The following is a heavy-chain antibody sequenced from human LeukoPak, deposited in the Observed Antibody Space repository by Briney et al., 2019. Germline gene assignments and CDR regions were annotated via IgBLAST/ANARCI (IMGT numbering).Heavy chain of an antibody. D-gene: IGHD6-19*01. CDR3: AREAGYSSGSSQGYFDY. V-gene: IGHV1-69*13. Sequence: SVKVSCKASGGSFSSYAIGWVRQAPGQGLEWMGGIIPIFGTANYAQKFQRRVTITADESTSTAYMELSSLRPEDTAVYYCAREAGYSSGSSQGYFDYWGQGTLVTVSS. CDR2: IIPIFGTA. J-gene: IGHJ4*02. CDR1: GGSFSSYA.